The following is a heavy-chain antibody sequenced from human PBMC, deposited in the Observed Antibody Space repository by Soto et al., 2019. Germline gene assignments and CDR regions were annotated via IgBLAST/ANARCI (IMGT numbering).Heavy chain of an antibody. D-gene: IGHD2-2*02. CDR3: ARARSCSSTGCYSYYYYGMDV. Sequence: SETLSLTCTVSGGSVSSGSYYWSWIRQPPGKGLEWIGYIYYSGSTNYNPSLKSRVTISVDTSKNQFSLKLSSVTAADTAVYYCARARSCSSTGCYSYYYYGMDVWGQGTTVTVSS. V-gene: IGHV4-61*01. CDR1: GGSVSSGSYY. J-gene: IGHJ6*02. CDR2: IYYSGST.